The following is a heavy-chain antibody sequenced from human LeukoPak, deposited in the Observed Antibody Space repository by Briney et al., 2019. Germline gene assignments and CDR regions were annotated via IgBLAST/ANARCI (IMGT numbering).Heavy chain of an antibody. J-gene: IGHJ4*02. Sequence: PGGSLRLSCAASGFTFSSYSMNWVRQAPGKGLEWVSSISSSSSYIYYADSVKGRFTISRDNAKNSLYPQMNSLRAEDTAVYYCARGIAAAGPLDYWGQGTLVTVSS. CDR2: ISSSSSYI. CDR3: ARGIAAAGPLDY. V-gene: IGHV3-21*01. CDR1: GFTFSSYS. D-gene: IGHD6-13*01.